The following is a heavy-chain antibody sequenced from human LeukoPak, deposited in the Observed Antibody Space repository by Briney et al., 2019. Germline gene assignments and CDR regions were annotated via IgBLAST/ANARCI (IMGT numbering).Heavy chain of an antibody. CDR3: AREPTLRYFDWLLSNDAFDI. CDR1: GYTFTSYG. CDR2: ISAYNGNT. J-gene: IGHJ3*02. D-gene: IGHD3-9*01. V-gene: IGHV1-18*01. Sequence: ASVKVSCKASGYTFTSYGISWVRQAPGQGLEWMGWISAYNGNTNYAQKLQGRVTMTTDTSTSTAYMELRSLRSDDTAVYYCAREPTLRYFDWLLSNDAFDIWGQGTMVTVPS.